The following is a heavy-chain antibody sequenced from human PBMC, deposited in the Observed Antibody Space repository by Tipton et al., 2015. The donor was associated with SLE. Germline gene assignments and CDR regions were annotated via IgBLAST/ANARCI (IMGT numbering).Heavy chain of an antibody. J-gene: IGHJ4*02. V-gene: IGHV3-30*04. CDR2: ISYDGSNK. CDR1: GFTFSSYA. D-gene: IGHD1-26*01. Sequence: SLRLSCAASGFTFSSYAMHWVRQAPGKGLEWVAVISYDGSNKCYADSVKGRFSISRDNSKNTLYLQMNSLRAEDTAIYYCAKDRVGASYSEIHYWGQGTLVTVSS. CDR3: AKDRVGASYSEIHY.